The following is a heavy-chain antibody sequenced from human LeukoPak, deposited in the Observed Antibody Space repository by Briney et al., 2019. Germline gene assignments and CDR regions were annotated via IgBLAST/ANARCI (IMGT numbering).Heavy chain of an antibody. D-gene: IGHD5-24*01. J-gene: IGHJ4*02. V-gene: IGHV3-33*06. CDR2: IWYDGSNK. CDR3: AKECERWLQWGRCRDY. Sequence: PGRSLRLSCAASGFTFSSYGMHWVRQAPGKGLEWVAVIWYDGSNKYYADSVKGRFTISRDNSKNTLYLQMNSLRAEDTAVYYCAKECERWLQWGRCRDYWGQGTLVTASS. CDR1: GFTFSSYG.